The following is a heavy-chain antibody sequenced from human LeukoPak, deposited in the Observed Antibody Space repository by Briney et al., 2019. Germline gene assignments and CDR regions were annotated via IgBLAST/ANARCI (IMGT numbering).Heavy chain of an antibody. V-gene: IGHV4-4*09. CDR2: IYPSGST. Sequence: SETLSLTCTVSGGSISNAYWSWIRQPPGRGLEWVGYIYPSGSTNYHPSLKSRVTISVDTSKSHFALNLSSVTAADTAVYYCAKSYFDYSTYYSYYFNLWGQGALVTVSS. CDR3: AKSYFDYSTYYSYYFNL. D-gene: IGHD4-11*01. CDR1: GGSISNAY. J-gene: IGHJ4*02.